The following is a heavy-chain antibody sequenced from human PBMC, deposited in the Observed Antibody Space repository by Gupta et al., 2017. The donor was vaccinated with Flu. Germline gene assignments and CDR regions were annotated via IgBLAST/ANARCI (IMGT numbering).Heavy chain of an antibody. CDR2: IYFSRST. CDR1: GGSISSGSFY. J-gene: IGHJ4*02. Sequence: QLQLQESGPGLVKPSETLSLTCTFSGGSISSGSFYWGWIRQPLGKGLEWIGSIYFSRSTYYSPSLRSRLTISLDTSKNQFSLKLNSVTAADTAMYYCARLPVGSSSGYFYGIYADYWGQGSLVTVSS. D-gene: IGHD3-22*01. V-gene: IGHV4-39*01. CDR3: ARLPVGSSSGYFYGIYADY.